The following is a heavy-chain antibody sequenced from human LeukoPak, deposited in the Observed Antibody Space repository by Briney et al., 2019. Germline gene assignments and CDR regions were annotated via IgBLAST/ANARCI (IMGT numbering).Heavy chain of an antibody. J-gene: IGHJ3*02. CDR3: ARTVGGGARSRAFDI. V-gene: IGHV4-38-2*02. CDR1: DYSISSDYY. D-gene: IGHD4-23*01. Sequence: PLETLSLTCTVSDYSISSDYYWGWIRQPPGKGLEWIGSINHSGNTYYNPSLRSRVTMSVDTSKKQFSLKLSFVTAADTAVYYCARTVGGGARSRAFDIWGHGTVVTVSS. CDR2: INHSGNT.